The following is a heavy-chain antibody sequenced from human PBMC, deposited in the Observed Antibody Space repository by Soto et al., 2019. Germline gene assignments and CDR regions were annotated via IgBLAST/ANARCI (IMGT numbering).Heavy chain of an antibody. CDR2: ISAYNGDT. CDR1: GYTFTSYG. Sequence: VQLVQSGAEMKKPGASVKVSCKASGYTFTSYGITWVRQAPGQGLEWMGWISAYNGDTNYAPRLQGRVTMTTDTSPSTVYMELKSLKSDDTAVYYCARDQEYSTSGLYWFDLWGQGTLVTVSS. D-gene: IGHD6-6*01. V-gene: IGHV1-18*04. CDR3: ARDQEYSTSGLYWFDL. J-gene: IGHJ5*02.